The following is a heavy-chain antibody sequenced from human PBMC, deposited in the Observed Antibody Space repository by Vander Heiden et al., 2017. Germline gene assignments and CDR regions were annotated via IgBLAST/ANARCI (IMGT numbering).Heavy chain of an antibody. D-gene: IGHD3-22*01. CDR1: GFTFSSYG. CDR2: IWYDGSNK. CDR3: ARERIVVITNDAFDI. J-gene: IGHJ3*02. V-gene: IGHV3-33*01. Sequence: QVQLVESGGGVVQPGRSLRLSCAASGFTFSSYGMHWVRQAPGKGLEWVAVIWYDGSNKYYADSVKGRFTISRDNSKNTLYLQMNSLRAEDTAVYYCARERIVVITNDAFDIWGQGTMVTVSS.